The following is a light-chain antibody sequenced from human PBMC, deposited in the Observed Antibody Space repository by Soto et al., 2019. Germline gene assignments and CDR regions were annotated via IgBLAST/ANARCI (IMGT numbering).Light chain of an antibody. V-gene: IGKV3-11*01. CDR2: DAS. Sequence: IVLTQSPATLSLSPWERATLSCSASQSVSSYLAWYQQKPGQAPRLLIYDASNRATGIPARFSGGGSGTDFTLTISSLEPEDFAVYYCQQRGNWPLTFGGGTKVDIK. CDR3: QQRGNWPLT. J-gene: IGKJ4*01. CDR1: QSVSSY.